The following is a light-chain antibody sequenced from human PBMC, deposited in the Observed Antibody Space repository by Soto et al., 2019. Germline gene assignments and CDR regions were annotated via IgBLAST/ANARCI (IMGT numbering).Light chain of an antibody. CDR3: LQFDKWPPRLT. CDR2: GAS. Sequence: LVTQSPATVSVSPGEGATLSCRASQNIGTNLAWYQQKSGQAPRLLLYGASNRATGVPAKFSGGGSGTDFTLTISSLQSEDYAVYYCLQFDKWPPRLTFGGGTKVDIK. J-gene: IGKJ4*01. CDR1: QNIGTN. V-gene: IGKV3-15*01.